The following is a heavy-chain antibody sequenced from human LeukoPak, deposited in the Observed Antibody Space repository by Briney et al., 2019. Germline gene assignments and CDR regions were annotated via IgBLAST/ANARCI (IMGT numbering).Heavy chain of an antibody. Sequence: SETLSLTCTDSGGSISSYYWSWIRQPPGKGLEWIGHIYYSGSTNYNPSLKSRVTISVDTSKNQFSLKLSSVTAADTAVYYCARDRSSGWYYYGMDVWGQGTTVTVSS. J-gene: IGHJ6*02. CDR2: IYYSGST. CDR1: GGSISSYY. D-gene: IGHD6-19*01. CDR3: ARDRSSGWYYYGMDV. V-gene: IGHV4-59*01.